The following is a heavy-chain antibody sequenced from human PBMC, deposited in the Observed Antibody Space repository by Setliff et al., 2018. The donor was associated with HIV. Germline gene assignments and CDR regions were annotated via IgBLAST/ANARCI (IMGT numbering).Heavy chain of an antibody. CDR3: AKNLYRSPWSPLDY. CDR1: GFTFSSYT. V-gene: IGHV3-48*01. CDR2: ISSSGSTI. D-gene: IGHD6-19*01. Sequence: GGSLRLSCAASGFTFSSYTMNWVRQAPGKGLDWVSYISSSGSTIYYADSVKGRFTISRDNSKNTLYLQMNSLRPEDTAVYYCAKNLYRSPWSPLDYWGQGTLVTVSS. J-gene: IGHJ4*02.